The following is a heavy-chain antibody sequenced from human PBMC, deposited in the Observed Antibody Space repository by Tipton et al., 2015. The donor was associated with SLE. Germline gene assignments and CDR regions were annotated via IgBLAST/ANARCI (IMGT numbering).Heavy chain of an antibody. CDR1: GFTFSSHW. CDR2: IYSDGSSL. Sequence: SLRLSCVASGFTFSSHWMHWVRQAPGKGLVWVSRIYSDGSSLNYADSVQGRFTISRDNAKNTVYLQMNSVRAEDTAVYYCARGKSGDYLDAFDIWGQGTMVTVSS. D-gene: IGHD1-26*01. V-gene: IGHV3-74*01. J-gene: IGHJ3*02. CDR3: ARGKSGDYLDAFDI.